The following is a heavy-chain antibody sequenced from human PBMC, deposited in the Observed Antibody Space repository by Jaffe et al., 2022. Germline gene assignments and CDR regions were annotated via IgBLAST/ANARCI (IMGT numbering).Heavy chain of an antibody. CDR2: IHKTGDT. D-gene: IGHD6-19*01. V-gene: IGHV3-66*02. Sequence: EVQLVESGGGLVQPGGSLRLSCTASGFSVSSSFMAWVRQVPGRELQWVSIIHKTGDTYYADSVKGRFTISRDNAKNTLYLQMSSLRVEDTAVYYCALGITMPGVTEYFHDWGQGTLVTVSS. CDR3: ALGITMPGVTEYFHD. J-gene: IGHJ1*01. CDR1: GFSVSSSF.